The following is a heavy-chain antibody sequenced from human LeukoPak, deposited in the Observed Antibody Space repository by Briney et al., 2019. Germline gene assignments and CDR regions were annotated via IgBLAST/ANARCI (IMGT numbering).Heavy chain of an antibody. J-gene: IGHJ4*02. Sequence: ASVKVSCKASGYIFTTYEIHWVRQATGQGLEWMGWMNPNSGNTGYVQNFQGRVTITRTTSINTAYMELSSLRSEDTAVYYCARGASRSFDYWGQGTLVTVSS. CDR1: GYIFTTYE. CDR2: MNPNSGNT. V-gene: IGHV1-8*03. CDR3: ARGASRSFDY.